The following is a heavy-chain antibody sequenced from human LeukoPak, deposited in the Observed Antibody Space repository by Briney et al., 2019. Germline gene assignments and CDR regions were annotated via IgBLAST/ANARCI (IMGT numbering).Heavy chain of an antibody. CDR1: GFTFSSYA. V-gene: IGHV3-30-3*01. J-gene: IGHJ4*02. Sequence: PGRSLRLSCAASGFTFSSYAMHWVRQAPGKGLEWEAVISYDGSNKYYADSVKGRFTISRDNSKNSLYLQMNSLRTEDTALYYCAKEPRPFRKTFGGVIVPYFDYWGQGTLVTVSS. CDR2: ISYDGSNK. D-gene: IGHD3-16*02. CDR3: AKEPRPFRKTFGGVIVPYFDY.